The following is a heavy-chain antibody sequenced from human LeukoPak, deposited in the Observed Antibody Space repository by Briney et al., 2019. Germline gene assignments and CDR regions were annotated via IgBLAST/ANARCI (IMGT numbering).Heavy chain of an antibody. J-gene: IGHJ3*02. CDR3: ARDELRITMVRGVVSAFDI. V-gene: IGHV3-21*01. CDR1: GFTFSSYS. D-gene: IGHD3-10*01. Sequence: GGSLRLSCAASGFTFSSYSMNWVRQAPGKGLEWVSSISSSSSYIYYADSVKGRFTISRDNAKNSLYLQMNSLRAEDTAVYYCARDELRITMVRGVVSAFDIWGQGTMVTVSS. CDR2: ISSSSSYI.